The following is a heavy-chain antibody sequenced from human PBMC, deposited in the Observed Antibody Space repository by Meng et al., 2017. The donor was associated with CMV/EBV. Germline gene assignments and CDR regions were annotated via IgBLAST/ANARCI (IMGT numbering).Heavy chain of an antibody. J-gene: IGHJ4*02. CDR2: ITSSSSTI. CDR1: GFTFSTYS. V-gene: IGHV3-48*04. D-gene: IGHD6-19*01. Sequence: GESLKISCVASGFTFSTYSMNWVRQAPGKGLEWLSYITSSSSTIYYADSVKGRFTISRDNAKNSLYLQMNSLRAEDTAVYYCARGYSSGWYGGGDWGQGTLVTVSS. CDR3: ARGYSSGWYGGGD.